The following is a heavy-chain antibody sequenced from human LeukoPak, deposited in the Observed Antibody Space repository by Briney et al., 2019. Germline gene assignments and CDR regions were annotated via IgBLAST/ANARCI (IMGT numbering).Heavy chain of an antibody. V-gene: IGHV1-2*02. Sequence: ASVKVSCKASGYTFTGDYMHSVPPTPGQGLEWMGWINPNSGGTNYAQKFQGRVTMTRDTSISTAYMDQSRLRSDDTAVYYCARDGSQLNTASVTLYYFDYWGEGALVTVSS. J-gene: IGHJ4*02. CDR2: INPNSGGT. D-gene: IGHD6-13*01. CDR1: GYTFTGDY. CDR3: ARDGSQLNTASVTLYYFDY.